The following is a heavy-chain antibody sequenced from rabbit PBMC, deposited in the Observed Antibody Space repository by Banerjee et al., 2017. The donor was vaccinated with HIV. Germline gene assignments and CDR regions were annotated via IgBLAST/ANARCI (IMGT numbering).Heavy chain of an antibody. Sequence: QQQLEESGGGLVKPGGTLTLTCKASGFSFSNSYYMCWVRQAPGKGLEWIACIYAGSSGTTYYASWARGRFTISKTSSTTVTLQMTSLTAADTATYFCARSYAGGSWDYFNLWGPGTLVTVS. CDR3: ARSYAGGSWDYFNL. D-gene: IGHD4-2*01. CDR1: GFSFSNSYY. J-gene: IGHJ4*01. V-gene: IGHV1S45*01. CDR2: IYAGSSGTT.